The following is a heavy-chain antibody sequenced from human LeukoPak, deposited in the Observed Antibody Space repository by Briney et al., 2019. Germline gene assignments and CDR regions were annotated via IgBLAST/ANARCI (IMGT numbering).Heavy chain of an antibody. Sequence: PSETLSLTCAVYGGSFSGYYWSWIRQPPGKGLEWIGEINHSGSTNYNPSLKSRVTISVDTSENQFSLKLSSVTAADTAAYYCARFSGKITMVRGVFFDPWGQGTLVTVSS. CDR3: ARFSGKITMVRGVFFDP. CDR1: GGSFSGYY. D-gene: IGHD3-10*01. CDR2: INHSGST. V-gene: IGHV4-34*01. J-gene: IGHJ5*02.